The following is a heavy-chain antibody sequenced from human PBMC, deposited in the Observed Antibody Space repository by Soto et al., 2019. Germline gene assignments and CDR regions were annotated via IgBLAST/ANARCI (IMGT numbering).Heavy chain of an antibody. J-gene: IGHJ6*02. V-gene: IGHV3-33*01. CDR2: IWYDGSNK. Sequence: VQLVESGGGVVQPGRSLRLSCAASGFTFSSYGMHWVRQAPGKGLEWVAVIWYDGSNKYYADSVKGRFTISRDNSKNTLYLQMNSLRAEDTAVYYCARDGHGADYYYYGMDVWGQGTTVTVSS. D-gene: IGHD3-10*01. CDR1: GFTFSSYG. CDR3: ARDGHGADYYYYGMDV.